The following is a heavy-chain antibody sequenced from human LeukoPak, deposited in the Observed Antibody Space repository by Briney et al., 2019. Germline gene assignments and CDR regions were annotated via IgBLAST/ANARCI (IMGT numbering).Heavy chain of an antibody. CDR3: ARDKFGAVKERQYFDY. J-gene: IGHJ4*02. D-gene: IGHD3-16*01. V-gene: IGHV3-7*03. Sequence: GGSLRLSCAASGFTFSSYWMSWVRQAPGKGLEWVANIKQDGSEKYYVDSVKGRFTISTDNAKNSLYLQMNSLRAEDTAVYYCARDKFGAVKERQYFDYWGQGTLVTVSS. CDR1: GFTFSSYW. CDR2: IKQDGSEK.